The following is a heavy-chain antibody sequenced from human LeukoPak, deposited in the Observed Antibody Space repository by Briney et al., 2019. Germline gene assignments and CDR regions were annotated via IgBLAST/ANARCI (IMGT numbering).Heavy chain of an antibody. CDR2: IYYGRST. CDR1: GGSISSYY. J-gene: IGHJ4*02. D-gene: IGHD6-13*01. CDR3: ARVGTSTWPNAITKFDY. V-gene: IGHV4-59*01. Sequence: PSETLSLTCTVSGGSISSYYWSWIRQPPGKGLEWIGYIYYGRSTNYNPSLESRVTISGDTSKNQFSLKLSSVTAADTAIYYCARVGTSTWPNAITKFDYWGQGALVTVSP.